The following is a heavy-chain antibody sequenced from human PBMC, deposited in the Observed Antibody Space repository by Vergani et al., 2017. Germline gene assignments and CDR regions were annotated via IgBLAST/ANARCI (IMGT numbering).Heavy chain of an antibody. D-gene: IGHD3-22*01. CDR2: INPSGGST. V-gene: IGHV1-46*03. CDR3: ARTPNTMIVLTYDFDY. Sequence: QVQLVQSGAEVKKPGASVKVSCKASGYTFTSYYMHWVRQAPGQGLEWMGIINPSGGSTSYAQKFQGRVTMTRDTSTSTVYMELSSLRSEATAVYYCARTPNTMIVLTYDFDYWGQGTLVTVSS. CDR1: GYTFTSYY. J-gene: IGHJ4*02.